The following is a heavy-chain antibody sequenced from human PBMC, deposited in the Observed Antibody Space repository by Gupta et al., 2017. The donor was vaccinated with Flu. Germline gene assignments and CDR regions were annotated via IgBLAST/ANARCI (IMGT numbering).Heavy chain of an antibody. V-gene: IGHV1-2*06. J-gene: IGHJ5*02. Sequence: QVQLVQSGAEVQKPGASVKVSCKASGYTFTDYYIHWVRQAPGQGLEWVGRINPHSGSSNYEQKFQGRVTITMDTSISTAYMDLSRLRSDDTAVYYWAREKHCSSASCYRWFDPWGQGTLVTVSS. CDR3: AREKHCSSASCYRWFDP. D-gene: IGHD2-2*02. CDR2: INPHSGSS. CDR1: GYTFTDYY.